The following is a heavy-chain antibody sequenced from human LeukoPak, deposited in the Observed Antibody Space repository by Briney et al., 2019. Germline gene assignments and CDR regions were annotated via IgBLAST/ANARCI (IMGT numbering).Heavy chain of an antibody. CDR1: GFTFSSYA. CDR3: AKDPRGSSWYDY. CDR2: ISDSGGST. J-gene: IGHJ4*02. V-gene: IGHV3-23*01. D-gene: IGHD6-13*01. Sequence: GASLRLSCAASGFTFSSYAMSWVRQAPGKGLEWVSAISDSGGSTYYADSVKGRFTISRDNSKNTLYLQTNSLRAEDTAVYYCAKDPRGSSWYDYWGQGTLVTVSS.